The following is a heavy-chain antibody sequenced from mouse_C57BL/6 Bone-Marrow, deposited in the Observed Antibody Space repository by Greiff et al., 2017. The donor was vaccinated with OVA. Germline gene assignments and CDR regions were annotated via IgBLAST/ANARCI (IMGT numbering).Heavy chain of an antibody. CDR1: GFNIKDDY. V-gene: IGHV14-4*01. CDR2: IDPENGDT. CDR3: TTPYDGYLYYAMDY. Sequence: EVQGVESGAELVRPGASVKLSCTASGFNIKDDYMHWVKQRPEQGLEWIGWIDPENGDTEYASKFQGKATITADTSSNTAYLQLSSLTSEDTAVYYCTTPYDGYLYYAMDYWGQGTSVTVSS. J-gene: IGHJ4*01. D-gene: IGHD2-3*01.